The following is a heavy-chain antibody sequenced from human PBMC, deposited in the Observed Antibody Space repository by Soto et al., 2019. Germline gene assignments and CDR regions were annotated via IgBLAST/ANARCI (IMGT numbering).Heavy chain of an antibody. CDR3: SRWWMYDPRFDP. CDR1: GGSISSGDYS. Sequence: QLQLQESGSGLVKPSQTLSLTCAVSGGSISSGDYSWSWIRQPPGKGLEWIGYIYHSGSTYYNPYLKNQLTISVDRSKNKFSLKLSSVTAADTAVYYRSRWWMYDPRFDPWGQGTLVTVSS. J-gene: IGHJ5*02. CDR2: IYHSGST. D-gene: IGHD2-8*01. V-gene: IGHV4-30-2*01.